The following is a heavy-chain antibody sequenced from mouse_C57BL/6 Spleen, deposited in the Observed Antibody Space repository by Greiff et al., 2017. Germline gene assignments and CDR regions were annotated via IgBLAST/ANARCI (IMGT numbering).Heavy chain of an antibody. CDR3: ARGLLRPYAMDY. CDR1: GYAFSSSW. V-gene: IGHV1-82*01. D-gene: IGHD1-2*01. CDR2: IYPGDGDT. Sequence: QVQLQQSGPELVKPGASVKISCKASGYAFSSSWMNWVKQRPGKGLEWIGRIYPGDGDTNYNGKFKGEATLTADKSSSTAYMQLSSLTSEDSAVYFCARGLLRPYAMDYWGQGTSVTVSS. J-gene: IGHJ4*01.